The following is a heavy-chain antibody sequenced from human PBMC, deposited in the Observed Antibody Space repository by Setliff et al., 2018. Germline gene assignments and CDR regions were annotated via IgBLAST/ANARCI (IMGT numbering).Heavy chain of an antibody. V-gene: IGHV3-30*02. D-gene: IGHD3-9*01. CDR1: GFIFSSYG. Sequence: LRLSCATSGFIFSSYGMHWVRQAPGKGLEWVAFIGYDGSEKYYGDSVKGRFTISRDNSKKTLYLQMNSLRLEDTAVYYCAQRDYDILTDPWGQGTLVTVSS. CDR3: AQRDYDILTDP. J-gene: IGHJ5*02. CDR2: IGYDGSEK.